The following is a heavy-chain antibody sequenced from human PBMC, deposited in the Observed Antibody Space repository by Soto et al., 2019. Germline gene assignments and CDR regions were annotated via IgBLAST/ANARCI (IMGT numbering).Heavy chain of an antibody. D-gene: IGHD2-2*01. J-gene: IGHJ4*02. V-gene: IGHV1-18*01. CDR2: ISTSNGDT. CDR3: AREYCTRTSCYGVDY. CDR1: GYTFSTYG. Sequence: QVQLVQSGDEVNKPGASVKVSCKASGYTFSTYGISWVRQAPGQGLEWMGWISTSNGDTYYAQEVQGRVTMTTDRSTSTVYMELRSLRSDDTALYYSAREYCTRTSCYGVDYWGQGTLVTVSS.